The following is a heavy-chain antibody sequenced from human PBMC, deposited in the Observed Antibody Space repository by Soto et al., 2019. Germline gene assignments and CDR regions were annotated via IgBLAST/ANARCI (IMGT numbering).Heavy chain of an antibody. V-gene: IGHV4-31*03. D-gene: IGHD3-10*01. Sequence: TLSLTCTVSGGSISSGGYYGSWIRQHPGKGLEWIGYIYYSGSTYYNPSLKSRVTISVDTSKNQFSLKLSSVTAADTAVYYCARELPETYYYGSGSSPVWGQGTTVTISS. CDR3: ARELPETYYYGSGSSPV. CDR1: GGSISSGGYY. CDR2: IYYSGST. J-gene: IGHJ6*02.